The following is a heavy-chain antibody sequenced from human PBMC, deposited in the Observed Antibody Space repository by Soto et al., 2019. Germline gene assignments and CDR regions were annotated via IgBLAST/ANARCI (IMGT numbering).Heavy chain of an antibody. CDR1: GFTFSSYA. J-gene: IGHJ6*02. Sequence: PGGSLRLSCAASGFTFSSYAMSWVRQAPGKGLEWVSAISGSGGSTYYADSVKGRFTISRDNAKNSLYLQMNSLRAEDTALYYCAKDMVVVAAKVLNGMDVWGQGTTVTVSS. V-gene: IGHV3-23*01. CDR2: ISGSGGST. CDR3: AKDMVVVAAKVLNGMDV. D-gene: IGHD2-15*01.